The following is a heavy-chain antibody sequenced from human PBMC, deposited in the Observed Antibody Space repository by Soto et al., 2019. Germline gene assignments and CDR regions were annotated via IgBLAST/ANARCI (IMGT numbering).Heavy chain of an antibody. CDR3: AREAPDYNLSPGMDV. J-gene: IGHJ6*02. Sequence: QVQLVESGGGVVQPGRSLRLSCAASGFTFSSYAMHWVRQAPGKGLEWVAVISYDGSNKYYADSVKGRFTISRDNSTNTLYLQMNSLRAEDTAVYYCAREAPDYNLSPGMDVWGQGTTVTVSS. V-gene: IGHV3-30-3*01. CDR1: GFTFSSYA. CDR2: ISYDGSNK. D-gene: IGHD4-4*01.